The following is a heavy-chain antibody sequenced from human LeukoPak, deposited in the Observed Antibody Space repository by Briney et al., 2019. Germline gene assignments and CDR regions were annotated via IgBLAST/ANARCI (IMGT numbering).Heavy chain of an antibody. CDR1: GFTFSRHT. CDR3: ARVYDRACHDY. Sequence: PGGSLRLSCAASGFTFSRHTMHWVRQAPGKGLEWVSVIYSDGSTYYADSVKGRFTISRDNAKNTLYLQMNSLRAEDTAVYYCARVYDRACHDYWGQGTLVTVSS. CDR2: IYSDGST. V-gene: IGHV3-66*01. D-gene: IGHD5/OR15-5a*01. J-gene: IGHJ4*02.